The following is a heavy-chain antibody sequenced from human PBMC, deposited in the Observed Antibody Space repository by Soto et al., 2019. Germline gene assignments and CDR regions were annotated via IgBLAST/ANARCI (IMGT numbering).Heavy chain of an antibody. CDR2: LWSDGSDK. CDR1: GFSFSSHG. J-gene: IGHJ4*02. Sequence: QVQLVESGGDVVQPGMSLRLSCAASGFSFSSHGIHWVRQGPGKGLEWVAVLWSDGSDKYYADSVKGRFSISRDKSKNKLYLKMSNLRAEDTAKYYCARGGLYYFDYWGQGTLVTVSS. V-gene: IGHV3-33*01. CDR3: ARGGLYYFDY.